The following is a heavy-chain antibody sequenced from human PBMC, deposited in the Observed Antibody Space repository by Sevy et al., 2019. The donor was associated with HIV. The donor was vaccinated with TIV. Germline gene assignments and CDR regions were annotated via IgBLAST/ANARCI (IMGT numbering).Heavy chain of an antibody. CDR1: GYTFTGYY. CDR2: INPNSGGT. Sequence: ASVKVSCKASGYTFTGYYMHWVRQAPGQGLEWMGRINPNSGGTNYAQKFQGRVTMTRDTSISTAYMELSRLRSDDTAVYYCARGRIMITFGGVIVLYYYYGMDDWGQGTTVTVSS. D-gene: IGHD3-16*02. CDR3: ARGRIMITFGGVIVLYYYYGMDD. V-gene: IGHV1-2*06. J-gene: IGHJ6*02.